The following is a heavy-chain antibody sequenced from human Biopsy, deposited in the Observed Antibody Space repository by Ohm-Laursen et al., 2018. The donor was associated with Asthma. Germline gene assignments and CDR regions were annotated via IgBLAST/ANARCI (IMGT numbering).Heavy chain of an antibody. CDR2: INAGNGNT. V-gene: IGHV1-3*01. J-gene: IGHJ3*02. CDR1: GYTFINYA. CDR3: ARTYFDFLTGQVHDAFAM. Sequence: ASVKVSCKASGYTFINYAIHWVRQAPGQRLEWMGWINAGNGNTKYSQKFRGRVTITRDTSASTAYMDLSSLRSEDTAVYYCARTYFDFLTGQVHDAFAMWGQGTMVTVSS. D-gene: IGHD3-9*01.